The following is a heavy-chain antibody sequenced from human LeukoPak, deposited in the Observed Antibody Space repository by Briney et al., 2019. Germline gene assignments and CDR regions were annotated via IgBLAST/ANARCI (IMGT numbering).Heavy chain of an antibody. D-gene: IGHD3-10*01. CDR1: GGSFSGYY. J-gene: IGHJ4*02. Sequence: PSETLSLTCAVYGGSFSGYYWSWIRQPPGKGLEWIGEINHSGSTNYNPSLKSRVTISVDTSKNQFSLKLSSVTAADTAVYYCARGPGVRGVLPHGYWGQGTRVNDSS. V-gene: IGHV4-34*01. CDR2: INHSGST. CDR3: ARGPGVRGVLPHGY.